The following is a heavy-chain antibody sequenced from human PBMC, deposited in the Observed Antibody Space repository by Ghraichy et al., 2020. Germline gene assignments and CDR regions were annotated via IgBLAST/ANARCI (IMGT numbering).Heavy chain of an antibody. J-gene: IGHJ3*02. V-gene: IGHV1-18*01. Sequence: ASVKVSCKASGYTFTSYGISWVRQAPGQGLEWMGWISAYNGNTNYAQKLQGRVTMTTDTSTSTAYMELRSLRSDDTAVYYCARALELVDGGWAAFDIWGQGTMVTVSS. CDR2: ISAYNGNT. D-gene: IGHD2-2*01. CDR3: ARALELVDGGWAAFDI. CDR1: GYTFTSYG.